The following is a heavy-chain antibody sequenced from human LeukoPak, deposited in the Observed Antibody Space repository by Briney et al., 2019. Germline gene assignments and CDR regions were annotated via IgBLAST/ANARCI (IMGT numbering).Heavy chain of an antibody. CDR2: IRYDGNNK. Sequence: GGSLRLSCAASGFTFISYGMHWVRQAPGKGLEWVAFIRYDGNNKYYADSVKGRFTVSRDNSKNTLYLQMNSLRAEDTAVYDTAGLNYWGQGTLVTVSS. J-gene: IGHJ4*02. CDR3: AGLNY. D-gene: IGHD2-21*02. V-gene: IGHV3-30*02. CDR1: GFTFISYG.